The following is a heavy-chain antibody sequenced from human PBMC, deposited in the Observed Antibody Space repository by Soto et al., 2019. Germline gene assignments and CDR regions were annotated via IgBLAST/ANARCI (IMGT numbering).Heavy chain of an antibody. V-gene: IGHV4-4*07. CDR1: GGTISGYY. CDR2: IYSSGNT. D-gene: IGHD3-3*01. CDR3: ARGQRFSDWFDP. Sequence: PSETLSLTCSVSGGTISGYYWTWIRQPAGKGLEWIGRIYSSGNTKYNPSLQSRVTMSLDTSNNQFSLRLTSVTAADTAVYYCARGQRFSDWFDPWGQGTLVTVSS. J-gene: IGHJ5*02.